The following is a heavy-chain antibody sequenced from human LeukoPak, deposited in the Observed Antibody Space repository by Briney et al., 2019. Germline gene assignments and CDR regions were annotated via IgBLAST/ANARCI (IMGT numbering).Heavy chain of an antibody. Sequence: GGSLRLSCATAGFSFSSYWMSWVRQAPGKGLEWVANIKQDGSEHYYVDSVKGRFTISRDNAKNSLYLQMGGLRAEDTAVYYCARDKAEGPSRLDNWGQGTLVTVSS. V-gene: IGHV3-7*01. CDR1: GFSFSSYW. CDR3: ARDKAEGPSRLDN. D-gene: IGHD2-2*01. J-gene: IGHJ4*02. CDR2: IKQDGSEH.